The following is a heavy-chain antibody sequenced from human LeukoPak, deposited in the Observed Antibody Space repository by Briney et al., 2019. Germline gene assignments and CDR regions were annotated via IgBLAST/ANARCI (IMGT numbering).Heavy chain of an antibody. J-gene: IGHJ4*02. D-gene: IGHD4-11*01. CDR2: IKYDGSEK. Sequence: GGSLRLSCGGSGLSFSGQWMNWVRQAPGQGLEWVANIKYDGSEKYYVDSVKGRFTISRDDAKNSLSLQMSNVRAEDTAVYYCAFNNNFKYWGQGTLVTVSS. CDR1: GLSFSGQW. CDR3: AFNNNFKY. V-gene: IGHV3-7*01.